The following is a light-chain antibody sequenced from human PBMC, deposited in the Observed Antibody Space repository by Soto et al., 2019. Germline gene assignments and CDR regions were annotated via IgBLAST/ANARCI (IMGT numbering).Light chain of an antibody. CDR3: QQYGSSPPFT. CDR2: GAS. V-gene: IGKV3-20*01. CDR1: QSVSSSY. Sequence: IVLTQSPGTLSLTPGERATLSCRASQSVSSSYLAWYQQKPGQAPRLLIYGASSRATGIPDRFSGSGSVTHFTLTISRLEPEDSAVYYCQQYGSSPPFTFGPGTRVDIK. J-gene: IGKJ3*01.